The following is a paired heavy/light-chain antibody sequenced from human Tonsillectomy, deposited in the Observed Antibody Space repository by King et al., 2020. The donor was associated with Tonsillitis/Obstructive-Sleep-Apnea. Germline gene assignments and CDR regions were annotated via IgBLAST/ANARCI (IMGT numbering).Light chain of an antibody. J-gene: IGKJ1*01. V-gene: IGKV4-1*01. Sequence: DIVMTQSPDSLAVSLGERATINCKSSQSVLYSSNNRNYLAWYQQKPGQPPKLLIYWASTRQSGVPDRFSGGGSGTDFTLTISSLQAEDVAVYYCHQYYSTPQTFGQGTKVEIK. CDR3: HQYYSTPQT. CDR2: WAS. CDR1: QSVLYSSNNRNY.
Heavy chain of an antibody. Sequence: QVHLVQSGPEVKKPGASVKVSCKASGYTFTSYDITWVRQAPGQGLEWMGWSRPNNGDTNYAQKLQGRVTMTSDTSTSTAYMELRSLSSDDTAVYYCARDYYDSSGYYHGYFQHWGQGTLVTVSS. J-gene: IGHJ1*01. V-gene: IGHV1-18*01. CDR3: ARDYYDSSGYYHGYFQH. CDR1: GYTFTSYD. D-gene: IGHD3-22*01. CDR2: SRPNNGDT.